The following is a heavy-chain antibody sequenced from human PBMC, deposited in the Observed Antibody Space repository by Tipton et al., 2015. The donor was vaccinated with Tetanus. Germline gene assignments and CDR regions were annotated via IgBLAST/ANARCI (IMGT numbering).Heavy chain of an antibody. CDR2: IYPGDSDT. J-gene: IGHJ6*02. CDR3: ARLGGYYGSGSYYNPASSLYYYYGMDV. Sequence: MQLVQSGAEVKKPGESLKISCKGSGYSFTSYWIGWVRQMPGKGLEWMGIIYPGDSDTRYRPSFQGQVTISADKSISTAYLQWSSLKASDTAMYYCARLGGYYGSGSYYNPASSLYYYYGMDVWGQGTTVTVSS. D-gene: IGHD3-10*01. CDR1: GYSFTSYW. V-gene: IGHV5-51*01.